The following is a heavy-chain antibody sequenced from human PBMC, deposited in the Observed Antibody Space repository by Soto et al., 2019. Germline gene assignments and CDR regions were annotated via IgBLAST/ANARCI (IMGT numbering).Heavy chain of an antibody. CDR3: ARGRYGDY. V-gene: IGHV1-18*01. CDR1: GYDFTTYG. Sequence: QVHLVQSGAEVKKPGASVKVSCKGSGYDFTTYGITWVRQAPGQGLEWMAWISAHNGNTDYAQKLQGRVTVTRDTSTSTAPRQLRSLRSDDTAMYYCARGRYGDYWGQGALVTVSS. J-gene: IGHJ4*02. D-gene: IGHD1-1*01. CDR2: ISAHNGNT.